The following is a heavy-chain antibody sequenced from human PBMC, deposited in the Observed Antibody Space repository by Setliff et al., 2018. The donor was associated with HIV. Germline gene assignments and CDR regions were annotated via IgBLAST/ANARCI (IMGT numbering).Heavy chain of an antibody. CDR1: GFTFDDYA. Sequence: GGSLRLSCAASGFTFDDYAMHWVRQAPGKGLEWVSGITWNSGSIAYADSVKGRFTISRDNAKNSLYLQMNSLRAEDMALYYCAKGRYSSSWYYFDYWGQGTLVTVSS. J-gene: IGHJ4*02. V-gene: IGHV3-9*03. CDR3: AKGRYSSSWYYFDY. CDR2: ITWNSGSI. D-gene: IGHD6-13*01.